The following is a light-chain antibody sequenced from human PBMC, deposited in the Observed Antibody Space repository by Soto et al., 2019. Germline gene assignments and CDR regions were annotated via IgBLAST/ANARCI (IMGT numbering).Light chain of an antibody. V-gene: IGKV1-39*01. CDR2: GAS. Sequence: DIQMTPSPSSLSASVGDRVTITCRASQYISSYVNWYQQKPGKAPKFLIYGASDLQRGVPSRFSGSGSVTDFTLTINSLQPEDFATYYCQQSYSRPLTFGPGTKVDIK. CDR3: QQSYSRPLT. CDR1: QYISSY. J-gene: IGKJ3*01.